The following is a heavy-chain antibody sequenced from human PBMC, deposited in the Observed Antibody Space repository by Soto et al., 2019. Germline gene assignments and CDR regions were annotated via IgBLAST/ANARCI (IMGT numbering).Heavy chain of an antibody. Sequence: QVQLVQSGAEVKKPGASVKVSCKVSGYTLTELSMHWVRQAPGKGLEWMGGFDPEDGETIYAQKFQGRVTMNEDTSTDTAYMERSSLRPEDTAVYYCASARVVVGEFDYWGQGTLVTVSS. CDR1: GYTLTELS. CDR2: FDPEDGET. V-gene: IGHV1-24*01. D-gene: IGHD2-15*01. CDR3: ASARVVVGEFDY. J-gene: IGHJ4*02.